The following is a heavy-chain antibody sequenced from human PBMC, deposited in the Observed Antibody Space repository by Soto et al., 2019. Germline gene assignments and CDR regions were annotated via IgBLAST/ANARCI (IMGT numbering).Heavy chain of an antibody. J-gene: IGHJ6*02. D-gene: IGHD2-8*01. Sequence: EVQLVETGGGLIQPGGSLRLSCAASGFTVSSNYMSWVRQAPGKGLEWVSVIYSGGSTYYADSVKGRFTISRDNSKNTLYLKMNSLRAEDTAVYYCARDGISVYRGGMDVWGQGTTVTVSS. CDR1: GFTVSSNY. CDR2: IYSGGST. V-gene: IGHV3-53*02. CDR3: ARDGISVYRGGMDV.